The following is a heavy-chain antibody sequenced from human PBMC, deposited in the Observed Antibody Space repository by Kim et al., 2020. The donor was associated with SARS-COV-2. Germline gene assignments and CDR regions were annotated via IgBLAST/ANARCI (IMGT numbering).Heavy chain of an antibody. CDR2: IYYTGNT. Sequence: SETLSLTCTVSGGSISSSGYYWGWIRQPPGKGLEWVGSIYYTGNTYYNPSLKSRATISVDTSRNQFSLKLSSVTAADTAIYHCARRSGRGGVRVEVLDAFDIWGQGTTVTVSS. CDR3: ARRSGRGGVRVEVLDAFDI. D-gene: IGHD3-10*01. CDR1: GGSISSSGYY. V-gene: IGHV4-39*01. J-gene: IGHJ3*02.